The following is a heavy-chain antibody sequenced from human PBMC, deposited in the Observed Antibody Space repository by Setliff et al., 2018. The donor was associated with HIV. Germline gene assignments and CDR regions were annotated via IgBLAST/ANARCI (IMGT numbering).Heavy chain of an antibody. V-gene: IGHV4-61*08. Sequence: SETLSLTCTVSGGSISSVGYYWSWIRQHPGKGLERIGYIYYSGSTNYNPSLKSRVTLSVDTSKNQFSLKVTSVTAADTAVYYCAREIQFSATTYYYYYMDDWGRGTTVTVSS. CDR1: GGSISSVGYY. D-gene: IGHD5-18*01. J-gene: IGHJ6*03. CDR2: IYYSGST. CDR3: AREIQFSATTYYYYYMDD.